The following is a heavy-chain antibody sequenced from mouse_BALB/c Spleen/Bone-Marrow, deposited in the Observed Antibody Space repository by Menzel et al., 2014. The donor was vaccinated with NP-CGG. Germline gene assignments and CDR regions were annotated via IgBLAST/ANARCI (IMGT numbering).Heavy chain of an antibody. CDR3: TSHSPFAY. J-gene: IGHJ3*01. CDR1: GYSFTDYT. Sequence: VQLQQSGPELVKPGASMKISCKASGYSFTDYTMNWVKQSHGKNLEWIGLINTYNGGTKYNQKFKGRATLTIDKSSSTAYMELLSLTSEDSTVYYCTSHSPFAYWGQGTLVTVSA. CDR2: INTYNGGT. D-gene: IGHD3-1*01. V-gene: IGHV1-18*01.